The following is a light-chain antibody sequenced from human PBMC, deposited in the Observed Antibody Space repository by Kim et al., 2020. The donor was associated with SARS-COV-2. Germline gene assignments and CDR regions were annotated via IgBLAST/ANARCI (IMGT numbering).Light chain of an antibody. CDR1: QSVSSN. Sequence: VSTGERATLSCRASQSVSSNLAWYQQKPGQAPRLLIYGASTRATGIPARFSGSGSGTEFTLTISSLQSEDFAVYYCQQYNNWPRGTFGQGTKLE. V-gene: IGKV3-15*01. CDR3: QQYNNWPRGT. J-gene: IGKJ2*01. CDR2: GAS.